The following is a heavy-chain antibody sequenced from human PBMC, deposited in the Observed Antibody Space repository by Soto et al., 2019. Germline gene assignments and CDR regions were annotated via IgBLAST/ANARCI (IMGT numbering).Heavy chain of an antibody. CDR3: AQMTTTVTWWFDP. CDR1: GFSLTTSGVG. J-gene: IGHJ5*02. V-gene: IGHV2-5*02. D-gene: IGHD4-17*01. Sequence: QITLKESGPTLVKPTQTLTLTCTFSGFSLTTSGVGVGWIRQPPGKALEWLALIYWDDDKRYNPSLNSRLTTTKDTYKNQVVLTMTNMDPADTATYLCAQMTTTVTWWFDPWGQGTLVTVAS. CDR2: IYWDDDK.